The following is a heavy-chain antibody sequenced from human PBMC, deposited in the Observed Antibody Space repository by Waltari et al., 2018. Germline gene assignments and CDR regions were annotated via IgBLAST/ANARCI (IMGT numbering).Heavy chain of an antibody. CDR1: GGSISSYY. CDR2: IYSSGGT. V-gene: IGHV4-59*01. CDR3: ARDGGWGSYRPFDY. Sequence: QVQLQESGPGLVKPSETLSLTCTVSGGSISSYYWSWIRQPPGEGLEWIGCIYSSGGTNYNPSPKSRVTISVDTSKNQFSRKLTSMTAADTAVYYCARDGGWGSYRPFDYWGQGTLVTVSS. D-gene: IGHD3-16*02. J-gene: IGHJ4*02.